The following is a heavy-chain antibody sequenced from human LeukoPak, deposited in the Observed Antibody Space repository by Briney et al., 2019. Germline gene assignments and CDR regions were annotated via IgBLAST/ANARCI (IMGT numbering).Heavy chain of an antibody. CDR1: GFTFSSYG. Sequence: PGGSLRLSCAASGFTFSSYGMHWVRQAPGKGLEWVAVISYDGSNKYYADSVKGRFTISRDNSKNTLYLQMNSLRAEDTAVYYCAGHYGPWGQGTLVTVPS. V-gene: IGHV3-30*03. J-gene: IGHJ5*02. CDR3: AGHYGP. D-gene: IGHD3-16*01. CDR2: ISYDGSNK.